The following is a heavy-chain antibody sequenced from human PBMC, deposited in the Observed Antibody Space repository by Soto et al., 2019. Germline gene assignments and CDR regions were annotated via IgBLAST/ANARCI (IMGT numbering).Heavy chain of an antibody. J-gene: IGHJ4*02. D-gene: IGHD5-12*01. CDR3: ARDGSRGYSGYDSQIFDY. CDR2: ISYDGSNK. V-gene: IGHV3-30-3*01. CDR1: GFTFSSYA. Sequence: GGSLRLSCAASGFTFSSYAMHWVRQAPGKGLEWVAVISYDGSNKYYADSVKGRFTISRDNSKNTLYLQMNSLRAEDTAVYYCARDGSRGYSGYDSQIFDYWGQGTLVTVSS.